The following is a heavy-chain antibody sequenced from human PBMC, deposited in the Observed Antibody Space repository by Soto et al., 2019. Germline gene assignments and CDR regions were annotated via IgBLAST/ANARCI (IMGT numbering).Heavy chain of an antibody. CDR1: GYTFTSYA. D-gene: IGHD5-12*01. V-gene: IGHV1-3*01. CDR2: INAGNGNT. CDR3: ARERDGYNKYYFDY. J-gene: IGHJ4*02. Sequence: ASVKVSCKASGYTFTSYAMHWVRQAPGQRLEWMGWINAGNGNTKYSQKFQGRVTITRDTSASTAYMELSSLRSEDTAVYYCARERDGYNKYYFDYWGQGTLVTVSS.